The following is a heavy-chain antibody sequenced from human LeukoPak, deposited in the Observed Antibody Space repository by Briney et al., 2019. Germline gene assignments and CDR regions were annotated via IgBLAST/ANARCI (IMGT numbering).Heavy chain of an antibody. CDR2: MNPNSGNT. CDR1: GYTFTSYD. D-gene: IGHD3-3*01. J-gene: IGHJ4*02. V-gene: IGHV1-8*03. Sequence: ASVKVSCKASGYTFTSYDINWVRQATGQGLEWMGWMNPNSGNTGYAQKFQGRVTITRNTSISTAYMELSSLRSEDTAVYYCARGFPGYDFWSGYYHYFDYWGQGTLVTVSS. CDR3: ARGFPGYDFWSGYYHYFDY.